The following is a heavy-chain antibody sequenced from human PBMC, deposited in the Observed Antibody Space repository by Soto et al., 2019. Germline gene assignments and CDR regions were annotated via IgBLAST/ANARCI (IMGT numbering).Heavy chain of an antibody. CDR1: GFTFSAYG. J-gene: IGHJ6*03. CDR3: ARVRCGCGNCYSNHYYKDV. D-gene: IGHD2-15*01. Sequence: PGGSLRLSCAASGFTFSAYGMHWVRQAPGKGLEYVSAIGPDGSRTYHANSVKGRFTISRDNSKNTLYLQMGSLRAEDMAVYYCARVRCGCGNCYSNHYYKDVWGEGTTVTVAS. CDR2: IGPDGSRT. V-gene: IGHV3-64*01.